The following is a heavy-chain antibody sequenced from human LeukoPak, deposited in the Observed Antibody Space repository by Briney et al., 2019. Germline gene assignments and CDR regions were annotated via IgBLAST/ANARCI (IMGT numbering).Heavy chain of an antibody. Sequence: SVKVSCKASGDTFSSYAISWVRQAPGQGLEWMGGIIPIFGTANYAQKFQGRVTITADKSTSTAYMELSSLRSEDTAVYYCARGRVNDAFDIWGQGTMVTVSS. CDR2: IIPIFGTA. J-gene: IGHJ3*02. V-gene: IGHV1-69*06. CDR3: ARGRVNDAFDI. D-gene: IGHD2-21*01. CDR1: GDTFSSYA.